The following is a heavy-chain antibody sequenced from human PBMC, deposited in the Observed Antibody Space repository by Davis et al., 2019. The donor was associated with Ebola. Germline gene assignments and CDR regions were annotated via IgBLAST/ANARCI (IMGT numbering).Heavy chain of an antibody. V-gene: IGHV1-18*01. J-gene: IGHJ6*02. D-gene: IGHD3-9*01. CDR3: ARDDSDILTGYPSYGMDI. CDR1: GYRFISYG. Sequence: ASVKVSCKASGYRFISYGISWVRQAPGQGLEWMGWISANNGKTNFAQKLQGRVTMTTDTSTSTAYMELRSLSSDDTAIYYCARDDSDILTGYPSYGMDIWGQGTTVTVSS. CDR2: ISANNGKT.